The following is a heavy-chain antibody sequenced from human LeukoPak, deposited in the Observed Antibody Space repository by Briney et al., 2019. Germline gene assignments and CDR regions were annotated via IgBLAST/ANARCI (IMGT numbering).Heavy chain of an antibody. V-gene: IGHV3-53*01. D-gene: IGHD2-2*01. J-gene: IGHJ4*02. CDR2: IYIGGST. Sequence: GGSLRLSCAASGFTVSTYYMTWVRQAPGKGLECVSRIYIGGSTYYADSVKGRFTVSRDNSKNTLYLQMNSLRAEDTAMYYCARGLGYCTSTTCLLPFDYWGQGTLVIVSS. CDR1: GFTVSTYY. CDR3: ARGLGYCTSTTCLLPFDY.